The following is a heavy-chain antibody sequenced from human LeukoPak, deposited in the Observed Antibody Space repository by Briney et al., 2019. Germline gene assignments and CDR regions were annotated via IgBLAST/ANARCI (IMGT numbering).Heavy chain of an antibody. D-gene: IGHD5-18*01. CDR2: IYYSGST. V-gene: IGHV4-31*03. CDR1: GGPISSGGYY. Sequence: SETLSLTCTVSGGPISSGGYYWSWIRQHPGKGLEWIGYIYYSGSTYYNPSLKSRVTISVDTSKNQFSLKLSSVTAADTAVYYCARRDHPSGTAMVTFFVWGQGTLVTVSS. CDR3: ARRDHPSGTAMVTFFV. J-gene: IGHJ4*02.